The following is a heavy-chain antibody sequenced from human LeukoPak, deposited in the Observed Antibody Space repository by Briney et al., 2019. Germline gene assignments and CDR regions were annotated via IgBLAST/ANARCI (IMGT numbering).Heavy chain of an antibody. CDR1: SGSISTYY. J-gene: IGHJ4*02. V-gene: IGHV4-59*08. D-gene: IGHD6-13*01. Sequence: SETLSLTCTVSSGSISTYYWSWIRQPPGKGLEWIGFINYSGSTNYNPSLKGRVTISVDTSNNQFSLKLSSVTAADTAVYYCARHGSSRWSTCYYDYWGQGTLVTVSS. CDR3: ARHGSSRWSTCYYDY. CDR2: INYSGST.